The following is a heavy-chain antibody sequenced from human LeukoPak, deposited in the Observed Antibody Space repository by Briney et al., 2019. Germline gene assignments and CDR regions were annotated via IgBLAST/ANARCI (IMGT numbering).Heavy chain of an antibody. CDR1: GFTLSSYA. D-gene: IGHD4-17*01. V-gene: IGHV3-23*01. CDR2: ISGSGGST. CDR3: AKDALYGDSIYFDY. J-gene: IGHJ4*02. Sequence: PGGSLRLSCAASGFTLSSYAMSWVRQAPGKGLEWVSAISGSGGSTYYADSVKGRFTISRDNSKNTLYLQMNSLRAGDTAVYYCAKDALYGDSIYFDYWGQGTLVTVSS.